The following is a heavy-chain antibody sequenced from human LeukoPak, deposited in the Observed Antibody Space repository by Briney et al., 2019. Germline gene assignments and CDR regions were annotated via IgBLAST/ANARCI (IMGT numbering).Heavy chain of an antibody. D-gene: IGHD1-26*01. CDR3: ARGKGWEQPVDS. V-gene: IGHV3-74*01. CDR1: GFAFSSYW. CDR2: SNSDGSST. Sequence: GGSLRLSCAASGFAFSSYWMHWVRQAPGKGLVWVSRSNSDGSSTNYADSVRGRFTISRDNAKNTVYLQMDSLRVEDTAVYFCARGKGWEQPVDSWGQGCLVTVSS. J-gene: IGHJ4*02.